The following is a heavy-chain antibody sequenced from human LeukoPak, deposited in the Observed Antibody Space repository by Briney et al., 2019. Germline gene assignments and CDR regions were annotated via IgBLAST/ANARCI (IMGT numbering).Heavy chain of an antibody. V-gene: IGHV3-23*01. CDR2: ISISGENT. J-gene: IGHJ4*02. CDR3: ARLISTSSSRFPDY. Sequence: PGGSLRLSCAASGFTFSSYAMSRVRQAPGKGLEWVSAISISGENTYYADSVKGRFTISRDTSRNTLYLQMHSLRAEDTAVYYCARLISTSSSRFPDYWGQGTLVTVSS. D-gene: IGHD6-6*01. CDR1: GFTFSSYA.